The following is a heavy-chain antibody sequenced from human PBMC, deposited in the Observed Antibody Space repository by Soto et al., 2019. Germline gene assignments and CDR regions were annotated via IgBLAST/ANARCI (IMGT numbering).Heavy chain of an antibody. D-gene: IGHD3-9*01. V-gene: IGHV4-31*03. Sequence: TLSLTCTVSGGSISSGGYYWSWIRQHPGKGLEWIGYIYYSGSTYYNPSLKSRVTISVDTSKNQFSLKLSSVTAADTAVYYCARGNNVLRYFGNWFDPWVQGTLVTVSS. CDR3: ARGNNVLRYFGNWFDP. J-gene: IGHJ5*02. CDR2: IYYSGST. CDR1: GGSISSGGYY.